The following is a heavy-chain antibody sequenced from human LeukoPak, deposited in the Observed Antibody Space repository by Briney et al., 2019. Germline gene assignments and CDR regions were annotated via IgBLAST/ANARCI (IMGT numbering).Heavy chain of an antibody. CDR2: IYWDDDK. J-gene: IGHJ4*02. CDR1: RFSLSTSGVC. D-gene: IGHD3-3*01. Sequence: SGPTLVKPTQTLTLTCTFSRFSLSTSGVCVGWIRQPSGKALEWLALIYWDDDKRYSPSLKSRLPITKDTSNNQVVLTMTNMDPVDTAPKYRAHGQTGVDQFDFWGQGTLVTGSS. V-gene: IGHV2-5*02. CDR3: AHGQTGVDQFDF.